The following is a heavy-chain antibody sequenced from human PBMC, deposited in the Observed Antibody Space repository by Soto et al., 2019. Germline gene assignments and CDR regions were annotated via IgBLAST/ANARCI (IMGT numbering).Heavy chain of an antibody. CDR1: GVSVSSNNYY. Sequence: PSETLSLTCTVSGVSVSSNNYYWSWIRQPPGKGLEWIGSIYYSGSTNYNPSLKSRVTISVDTSKNQFSLKLSSVTAADTAVYYCARFNRYFDLWGRGTLVTVSS. V-gene: IGHV4-61*01. CDR2: IYYSGST. CDR3: ARFNRYFDL. J-gene: IGHJ2*01.